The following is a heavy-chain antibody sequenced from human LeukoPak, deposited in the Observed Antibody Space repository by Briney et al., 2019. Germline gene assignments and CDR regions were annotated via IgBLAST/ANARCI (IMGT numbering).Heavy chain of an antibody. CDR3: AKIVSYSSSWYSPLDY. D-gene: IGHD6-13*01. CDR2: ISGSGGST. J-gene: IGHJ4*02. Sequence: PGGSLRLSCAASGFTFSSYAMSWVRQAPGKGLEWVSAISGSGGSTYYADSVKGRFTISRDNSKNTLYLQMNSLRAEDTAVYYCAKIVSYSSSWYSPLDYWGQGTLVTVSS. CDR1: GFTFSSYA. V-gene: IGHV3-23*01.